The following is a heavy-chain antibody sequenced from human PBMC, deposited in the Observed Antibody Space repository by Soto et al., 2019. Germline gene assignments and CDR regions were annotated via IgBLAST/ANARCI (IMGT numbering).Heavy chain of an antibody. CDR3: ATVRAQYFDY. CDR1: GGSISSDYYY. Sequence: HVQLQESGPGLVKPSQTLSLTCTVSGGSISSDYYYWSWIRQPPGKGLEWLAFIYYTGSTYYNPSLDSRLTISVDTAKNQSSLSLRSVTAADTAVYFCATVRAQYFDYWGQGTLVTVSS. CDR2: IYYTGST. J-gene: IGHJ4*02. V-gene: IGHV4-30-4*01.